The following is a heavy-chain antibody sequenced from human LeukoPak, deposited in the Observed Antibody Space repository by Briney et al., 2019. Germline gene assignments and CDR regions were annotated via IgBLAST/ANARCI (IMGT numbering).Heavy chain of an antibody. D-gene: IGHD6-13*01. Sequence: PSETLSLTCTVSGGAISSGSYYWGWIRQPPGKGLEWIGSIYHSGSTYYNPSLKSRVTISVDTSKNQFSLKLTSVTAADTAVYYCARHGGSNWYVNWFDPWGQGTLVTVSS. CDR3: ARHGGSNWYVNWFDP. V-gene: IGHV4-39*01. J-gene: IGHJ5*02. CDR1: GGAISSGSYY. CDR2: IYHSGST.